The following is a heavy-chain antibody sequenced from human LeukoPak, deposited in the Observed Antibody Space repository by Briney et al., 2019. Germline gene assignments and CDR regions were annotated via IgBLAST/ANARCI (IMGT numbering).Heavy chain of an antibody. V-gene: IGHV3-20*04. CDR1: GFTFDDYA. D-gene: IGHD6-13*01. J-gene: IGHJ4*02. CDR3: ARTPGPLNSREHYFDH. CDR2: IDWHGTNT. Sequence: GGSLRLSCAASGFTFDDYAMTWVRQTPGKGLEWVSGIDWHGTNTGYGDSVKGRFTISRDNAKNSLYLQMNSLRAEDTALYYCARTPGPLNSREHYFDHWGQGTLVTVSS.